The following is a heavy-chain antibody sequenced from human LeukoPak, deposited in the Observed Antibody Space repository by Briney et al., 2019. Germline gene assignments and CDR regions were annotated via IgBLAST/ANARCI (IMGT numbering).Heavy chain of an antibody. CDR3: ARDRIPTYYYGMDA. J-gene: IGHJ6*02. V-gene: IGHV3-33*01. CDR1: GFTFSSYG. CDR2: IWYDGSNK. Sequence: PGGSLRLSCAASGFTFSSYGMHWVRQAPGKGLEWVAVIWYDGSNKYYADSVKGRFTISRDNSKNTLYLQMNSLRAEDTAVYYCARDRIPTYYYGMDAWGQGTTVTVSS.